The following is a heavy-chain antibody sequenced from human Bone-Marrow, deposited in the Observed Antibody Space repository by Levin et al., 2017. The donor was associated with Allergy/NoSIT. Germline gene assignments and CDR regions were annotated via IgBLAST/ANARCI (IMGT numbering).Heavy chain of an antibody. CDR2: IYYSGST. D-gene: IGHD3-22*01. CDR3: ARSDNLGDYYDSSGYGWSGVII. CDR1: GGSISSYY. Sequence: PSETLSLTCTVSGGSISSYYWSWIRQPPGKGLEWIGYIYYSGSTNYNPSLKSRVTISVDTSKNQFSLKLSSVTAADTAVYYCARSDNLGDYYDSSGYGWSGVIIWGQGTMVTVSS. V-gene: IGHV4-59*01. J-gene: IGHJ3*02.